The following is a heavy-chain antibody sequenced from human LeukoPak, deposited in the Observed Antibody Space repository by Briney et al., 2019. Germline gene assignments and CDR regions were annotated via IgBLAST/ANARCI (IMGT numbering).Heavy chain of an antibody. CDR1: GGSFSGYY. CDR3: ARRKGYYYGSGSYLSRNWFDP. J-gene: IGHJ5*02. CDR2: INHSGST. V-gene: IGHV4-34*01. Sequence: SETLSLTCAVYGGSFSGYYWSWIRQPPGKGLEWIGEINHSGSTNYNPSLKSRVTISVDTSKNQFSLKLSSATAADTAVYYCARRKGYYYGSGSYLSRNWFDPWGQGTLVTVSS. D-gene: IGHD3-10*01.